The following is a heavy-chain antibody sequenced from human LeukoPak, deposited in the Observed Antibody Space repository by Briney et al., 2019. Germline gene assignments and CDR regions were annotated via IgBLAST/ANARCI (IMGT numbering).Heavy chain of an antibody. CDR1: GGTFSSYA. D-gene: IGHD3-22*01. V-gene: IGHV1-69*05. Sequence: GASVKVSCKASGGTFSSYAISWVRQAPGQGLEWMGGIIPIFGTANYAQKFQGRVTITTDESTSTAYMELSSLRSEDTAVYYCARAGHYYDSNYDYWGQGTLVTVFS. CDR2: IIPIFGTA. CDR3: ARAGHYYDSNYDY. J-gene: IGHJ4*02.